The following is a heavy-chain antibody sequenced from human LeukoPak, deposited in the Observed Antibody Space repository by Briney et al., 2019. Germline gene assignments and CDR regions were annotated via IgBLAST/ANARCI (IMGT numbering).Heavy chain of an antibody. J-gene: IGHJ4*02. D-gene: IGHD1-26*01. V-gene: IGHV3-23*01. CDR2: ISGSGSST. CDR3: AKGREAYSGSYTPFDC. Sequence: GGSLRLSCAASGFTLSTYAMSWVRQAPGKGLECVSTISGSGSSTYYADSVKGRFTISRDSSKNTLYLQMNSLRAEDTAVYYCAKGREAYSGSYTPFDCWGQGTLVTVSS. CDR1: GFTLSTYA.